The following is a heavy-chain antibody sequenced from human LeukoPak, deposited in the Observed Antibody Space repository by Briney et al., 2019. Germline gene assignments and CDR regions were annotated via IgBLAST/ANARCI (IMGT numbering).Heavy chain of an antibody. CDR3: AKMSSTRWDYYYYMDV. J-gene: IGHJ6*03. CDR2: ISYDGSNK. CDR1: GFTFTSYV. D-gene: IGHD2-2*01. V-gene: IGHV3-30-3*02. Sequence: PGGSLRLSCAASGFTFTSYVMHWVRQAPGKGLEWVAVISYDGSNKYYADSVKGRFTISRDNSKNTLYLQMNSLRAEDTAVYYCAKMSSTRWDYYYYMDVWGKGTTVTVSS.